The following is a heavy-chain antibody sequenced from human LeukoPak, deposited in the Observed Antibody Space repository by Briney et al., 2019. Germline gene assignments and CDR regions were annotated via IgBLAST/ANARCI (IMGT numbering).Heavy chain of an antibody. CDR1: GGSISSYY. CDR2: IYYSGST. CDR3: ARDRRSDFRYYYMDV. V-gene: IGHV4-59*01. Sequence: KASETLSLTCTVSGGSISSYYWSWIRQPPGKGLEWIGYIYYSGSTNYNPSLKSRVTISVDTSKNQFSLKLSSVTAADTAVYYCARDRRSDFRYYYMDVWGKGTTVTVSS. J-gene: IGHJ6*03. D-gene: IGHD3-3*01.